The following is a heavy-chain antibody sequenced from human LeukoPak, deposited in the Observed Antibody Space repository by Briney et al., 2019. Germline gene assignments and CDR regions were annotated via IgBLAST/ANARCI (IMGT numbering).Heavy chain of an antibody. D-gene: IGHD1-14*01. V-gene: IGHV3-21*01. Sequence: SSISSSSSYIYYADSVKGRFTISRDNSKNTLYLQMNNLRAEDTAVYYCARDGSASEMWFDPWGQGTLVTVSS. CDR3: ARDGSASEMWFDP. CDR2: ISSSSSYI. J-gene: IGHJ5*02.